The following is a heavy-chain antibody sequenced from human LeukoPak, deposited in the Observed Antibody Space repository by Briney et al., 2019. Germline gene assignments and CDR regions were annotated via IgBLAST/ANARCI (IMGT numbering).Heavy chain of an antibody. CDR1: GYPFNDHY. D-gene: IGHD3-3*01. CDR2: IGNKLSNYAI. CDR3: ARWRSGFCSD. Sequence: PGGSLRLSCAVSGYPFNDHYIDWVRQAPGKGLEWLGQIGNKLSNYAIEYAASVKGRITISRDESTNSVYLQMNSLKTEDTAMYYCARWRSGFCSDWGQGTLVTVSS. V-gene: IGHV3-72*01. J-gene: IGHJ4*02.